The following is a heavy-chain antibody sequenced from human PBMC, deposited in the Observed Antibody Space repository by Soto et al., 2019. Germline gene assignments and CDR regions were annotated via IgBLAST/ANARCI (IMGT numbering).Heavy chain of an antibody. V-gene: IGHV5-51*01. CDR1: GYSFTSYW. Sequence: GESLKISCKGSGYSFTSYWIAWVRQMPGKGLEWMGIIYPRDSDTRYSPSFQGQITITADKSITTAYLQWSSLKASDTAMYYCASPVRTYSYGSLPHDAFDLWGQGTMVTVSS. CDR2: IYPRDSDT. J-gene: IGHJ3*01. D-gene: IGHD5-18*01. CDR3: ASPVRTYSYGSLPHDAFDL.